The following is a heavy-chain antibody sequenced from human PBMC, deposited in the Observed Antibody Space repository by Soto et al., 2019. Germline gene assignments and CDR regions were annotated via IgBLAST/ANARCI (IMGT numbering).Heavy chain of an antibody. Sequence: GGSLRLSCTASGFIFGIYGMQWVRHAPGKGLEWVALISYDGTNKYYPDSVKGRFTISRDNPKNTLYLEMNSLIPEDTAVYHCARVPRDFCGRDCSSENWGQGTQVTVSS. J-gene: IGHJ4*02. D-gene: IGHD2-21*02. CDR1: GFIFGIYG. V-gene: IGHV3-30*03. CDR2: ISYDGTNK. CDR3: ARVPRDFCGRDCSSEN.